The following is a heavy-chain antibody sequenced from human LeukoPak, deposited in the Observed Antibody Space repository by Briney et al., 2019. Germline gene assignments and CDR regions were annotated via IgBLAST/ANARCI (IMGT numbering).Heavy chain of an antibody. J-gene: IGHJ4*02. CDR1: GYTFTSYD. Sequence: ASVKVSCKGSGYTFTSYDINWVRQATGQGLEWMGWMNPNSGNRGYAQKFQGRVTMTRDASTSTVYMELSSLRSEDTAVYYCARVLNRLTYSYGLYYWGQGTLVTVSS. CDR2: MNPNSGNR. CDR3: ARVLNRLTYSYGLYY. V-gene: IGHV1-8*01. D-gene: IGHD5-18*01.